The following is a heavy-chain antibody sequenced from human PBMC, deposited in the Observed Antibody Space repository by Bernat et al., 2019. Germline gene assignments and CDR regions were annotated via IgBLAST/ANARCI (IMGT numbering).Heavy chain of an antibody. D-gene: IGHD3-16*01. J-gene: IGHJ4*02. Sequence: EVQLVESGGGLVKPGGSLRLSCAASGITFSNAWMSWVHQAPGKGLEWVGRIKSKTDGGTIDYAAPVKGRFTISRDDSKNTVYLQMNGLKTEDTAVYYCTNPYTYWGQGTLVTVSS. CDR2: IKSKTDGGTI. V-gene: IGHV3-15*01. CDR1: GITFSNAW. CDR3: TNPYTY.